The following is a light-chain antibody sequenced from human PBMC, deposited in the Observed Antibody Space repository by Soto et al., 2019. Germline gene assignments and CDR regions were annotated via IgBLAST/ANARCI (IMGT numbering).Light chain of an antibody. CDR2: SNN. Sequence: QSVMTQPPSASGTPGQRVTISCSGSSSNIGSNTVNWYQQLPGTAPKLLIYSNNQRPSGVPDRFSGSKSGTSASLAISGLQSDDEADYYCAAWDDSLTGTVFGGGTKLTVL. CDR1: SSNIGSNT. J-gene: IGLJ3*02. V-gene: IGLV1-44*01. CDR3: AAWDDSLTGTV.